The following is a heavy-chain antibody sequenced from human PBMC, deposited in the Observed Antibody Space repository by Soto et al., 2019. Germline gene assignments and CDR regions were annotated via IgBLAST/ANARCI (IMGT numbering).Heavy chain of an antibody. Sequence: GGSLRLSCAAFGLTVSGKKYISWVRQAPGKGLEWVSALYDVDGTYYADSVKGRLTASIDTSRTIVYLQMNSLRLDDTAVYFCATWHLQEHAYDIWGQGTTVTVSS. CDR2: LYDVDGT. D-gene: IGHD4-4*01. CDR1: GLTVSGKKY. V-gene: IGHV3-53*01. CDR3: ATWHLQEHAYDI. J-gene: IGHJ3*02.